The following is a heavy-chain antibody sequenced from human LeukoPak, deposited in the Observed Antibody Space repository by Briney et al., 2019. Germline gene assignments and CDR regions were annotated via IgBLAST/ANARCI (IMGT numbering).Heavy chain of an antibody. V-gene: IGHV3-9*01. D-gene: IGHD3-22*01. CDR1: GFTFDDYA. CDR2: ISWNSGSI. CDR3: AKEHSIGYCSAFDY. Sequence: GGSLRLFCAASGFTFDDYAMHWVRQAPGKGLEWVSGISWNSGSIGYADSVKGRFTISRDNAKNSLYLQMNSLRAEDTALYYCAKEHSIGYCSAFDYWGQGTLVTVSS. J-gene: IGHJ4*02.